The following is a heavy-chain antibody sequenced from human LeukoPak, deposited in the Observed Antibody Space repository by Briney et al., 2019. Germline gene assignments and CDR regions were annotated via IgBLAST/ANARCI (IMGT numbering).Heavy chain of an antibody. V-gene: IGHV4-59*01. Sequence: PSETLSLTCTVSGGSLSPYYWGWIRQPPGKGLEWIGYIYYSGTTNYNPSLKSRITISVDTSKNQFSLNLHSVTAADTALYYCARDLKNDYNSGYYSFGYWGRGTLVTVSS. CDR1: GGSLSPYY. CDR3: ARDLKNDYNSGYYSFGY. D-gene: IGHD3-22*01. CDR2: IYYSGTT. J-gene: IGHJ4*02.